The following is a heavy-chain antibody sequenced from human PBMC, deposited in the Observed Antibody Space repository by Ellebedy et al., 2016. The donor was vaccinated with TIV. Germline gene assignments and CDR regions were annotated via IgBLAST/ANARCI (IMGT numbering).Heavy chain of an antibody. V-gene: IGHV1-18*01. D-gene: IGHD3-16*02. CDR1: GYSFPNYG. Sequence: ASVKVSCKASGYSFPNYGLSWVRQAPGQGLEWVGWTSVYNDKTKYAQKFPNRVTVTTDTPTSTAYMELRDLRSDDTAFYYCARESGSDGYVEGKFDLWGQGTLVTVSS. CDR2: TSVYNDKT. J-gene: IGHJ4*02. CDR3: ARESGSDGYVEGKFDL.